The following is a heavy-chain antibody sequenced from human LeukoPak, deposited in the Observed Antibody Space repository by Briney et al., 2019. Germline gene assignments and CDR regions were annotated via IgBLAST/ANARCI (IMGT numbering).Heavy chain of an antibody. J-gene: IGHJ4*02. Sequence: SETLSLTCTVSGYSISSGYYWSWIRQPPGKGLEWIGYIYYSGSTNYNPSLKSRVTISVDTSKNQFSLKLSSVTAADTAVYYCARERIRGGHYFDYWGQGTLVTVSS. V-gene: IGHV4-61*01. CDR3: ARERIRGGHYFDY. CDR1: GYSISSGYY. CDR2: IYYSGST. D-gene: IGHD3-10*01.